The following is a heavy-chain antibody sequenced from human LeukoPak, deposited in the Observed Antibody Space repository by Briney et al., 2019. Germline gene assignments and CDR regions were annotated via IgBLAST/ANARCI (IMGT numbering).Heavy chain of an antibody. V-gene: IGHV4-4*07. J-gene: IGHJ1*01. CDR1: GGSSSGYY. CDR2: IYANGGT. Sequence: PSETLSLTCTGSGGSSSGYYWNWIRQSAGKGLEWIGRIYANGGTNYNPSLRSRVSMSVDTSKNQFSLKLTSVTAADTAIYYCARDFTRNSYAVAEFFHPWGQGTLVSVSS. CDR3: ARDFTRNSYAVAEFFHP. D-gene: IGHD5-18*01.